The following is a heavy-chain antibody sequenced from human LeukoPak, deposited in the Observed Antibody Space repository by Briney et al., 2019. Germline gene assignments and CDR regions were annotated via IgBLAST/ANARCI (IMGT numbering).Heavy chain of an antibody. CDR3: ARLVRGYYDFWSGSGYFDY. D-gene: IGHD3-3*01. CDR2: IYYSGST. J-gene: IGHJ4*02. Sequence: SETLSLTCTVSGGSISSYHWSWVRQPPGKGLEWIGYIYYSGSTNYNPSLKSRVTISVDTSKNQFSLKLSSVAAADTAVYYCARLVRGYYDFWSGSGYFDYWGQGTLVTVSS. V-gene: IGHV4-59*08. CDR1: GGSISSYH.